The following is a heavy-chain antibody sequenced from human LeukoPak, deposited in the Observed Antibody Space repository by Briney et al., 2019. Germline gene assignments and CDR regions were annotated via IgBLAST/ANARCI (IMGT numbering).Heavy chain of an antibody. CDR3: ARHGSESYPFDY. Sequence: GGSLRLSCVASGFTLSSYWMTWVRQAPGKGLERVANIKQDGSEKYYVDSVKGRFTISRDNAKNSLYLEMNSLRAEDTAVYYCARHGSESYPFDYWGQGTLVTVSS. D-gene: IGHD3-10*01. CDR1: GFTLSSYW. J-gene: IGHJ4*02. CDR2: IKQDGSEK. V-gene: IGHV3-7*01.